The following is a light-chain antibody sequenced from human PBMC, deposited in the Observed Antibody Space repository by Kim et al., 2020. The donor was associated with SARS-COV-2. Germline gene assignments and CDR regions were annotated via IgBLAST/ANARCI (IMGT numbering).Light chain of an antibody. CDR3: AAWDDSLSGVV. J-gene: IGLJ3*02. CDR1: SSNIGSNS. Sequence: ELTQPPSASGTPGQRVTISCSGSSSNIGSNSIYWYQQLPGTAPELLIYRNDQRRSGVPDRFSGSKSGTSASLAISGLRSEDEADYYCAAWDDSLSGVVFGGGTQLTVL. V-gene: IGLV1-47*01. CDR2: RND.